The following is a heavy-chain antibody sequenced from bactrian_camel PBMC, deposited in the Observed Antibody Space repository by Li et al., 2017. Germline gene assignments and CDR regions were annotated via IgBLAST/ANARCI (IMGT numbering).Heavy chain of an antibody. CDR1: GFSHSSYS. CDR3: ASKPGGYCYGTMSY. Sequence: QLVEAGGGSVQTGVWMLLSCDASGFSHSSYSMVWFRQAPGKEREGVAMIYMGGGSTYYVDSVEGRFTISRDNAKNTVYLEMNSLKPEDTAMYYCASKPGGYCYGTMSYWGQGTQVTVS. V-gene: IGHV3S25*01. D-gene: IGHD2*01. J-gene: IGHJ4*01. CDR2: IYMGGGST.